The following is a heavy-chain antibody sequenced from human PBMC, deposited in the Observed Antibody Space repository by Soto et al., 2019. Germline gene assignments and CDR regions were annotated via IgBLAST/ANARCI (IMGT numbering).Heavy chain of an antibody. D-gene: IGHD1-26*01. CDR1: GFTFSCCA. Sequence: EVQLLDSGGGLVQPGGSLRLSCAASGFTFSCCAMSWVRQAPGKGLEWVSTIHGDGDYMQYTDSVKGRFTISRDNSRNTLYLQMDSLRGDDTAVYYSVKNRGGGSYTTWSFASWGRGTLVTVSS. CDR2: IHGDGDYM. J-gene: IGHJ2*01. V-gene: IGHV3-23*01. CDR3: VKNRGGGSYTTWSFAS.